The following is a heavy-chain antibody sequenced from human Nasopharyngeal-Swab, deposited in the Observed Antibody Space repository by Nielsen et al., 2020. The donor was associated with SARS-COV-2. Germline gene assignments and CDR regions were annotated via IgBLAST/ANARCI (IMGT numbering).Heavy chain of an antibody. D-gene: IGHD6-13*01. CDR1: GGSISSSSYY. Sequence: SEILSLTCTVSGGSISSSSYYWGWIRQPPGKGLEWIGSIYYSGSTYYNPSLKSRVTISVDTSKNQFSLKLSSVTAADTAVYYCARLPSSSWFSHGMDVWGQGTTVTVSS. V-gene: IGHV4-39*01. CDR2: IYYSGST. CDR3: ARLPSSSWFSHGMDV. J-gene: IGHJ6*02.